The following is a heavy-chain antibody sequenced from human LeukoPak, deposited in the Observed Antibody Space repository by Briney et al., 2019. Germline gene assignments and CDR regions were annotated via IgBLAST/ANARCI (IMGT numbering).Heavy chain of an antibody. Sequence: GGSLRLSCAASGFTFNSYEMNWVRQAPGKGLEWVSYISNSGSTIYYADSVKGRFTISRDNAKNSLYLQMNSLRAEDTAVYYCARRAMGLQGSVFDYWGQGTLVTVSS. J-gene: IGHJ4*02. CDR2: ISNSGSTI. CDR3: ARRAMGLQGSVFDY. D-gene: IGHD2-15*01. V-gene: IGHV3-48*03. CDR1: GFTFNSYE.